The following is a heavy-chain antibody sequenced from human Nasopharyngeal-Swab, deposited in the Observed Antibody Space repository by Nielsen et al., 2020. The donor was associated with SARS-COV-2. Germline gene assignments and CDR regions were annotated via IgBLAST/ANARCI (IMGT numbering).Heavy chain of an antibody. D-gene: IGHD2-8*01. V-gene: IGHV1-45*02. Sequence: SVKVSCKASGFSITYRFLHWMRQAPGQALGWMGWITPFNGNAKYAQKFQGRVSITRDGSRTTASLELSSLRPDDTAMYFCASGQCINGVCNPTDGLDVWGQGTSVTVSS. J-gene: IGHJ6*02. CDR2: ITPFNGNA. CDR3: ASGQCINGVCNPTDGLDV. CDR1: GFSITYRF.